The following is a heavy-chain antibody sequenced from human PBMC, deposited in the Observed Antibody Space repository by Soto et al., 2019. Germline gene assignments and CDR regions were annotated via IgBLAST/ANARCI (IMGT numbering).Heavy chain of an antibody. CDR2: ISTSGSVR. D-gene: IGHD2-2*02. CDR3: ARDPGCTSTSCYTGVLDY. CDR1: GFTFSIYE. Sequence: GGSLRLSCAASGFTFSIYEMNWVRQAPGKGLEWVSFISTSGSVRYYADSVKGRFTISRDNAKNSLFLQVSSLRAEDTAVYYCARDPGCTSTSCYTGVLDYWGQGTLVTVSS. J-gene: IGHJ4*02. V-gene: IGHV3-48*03.